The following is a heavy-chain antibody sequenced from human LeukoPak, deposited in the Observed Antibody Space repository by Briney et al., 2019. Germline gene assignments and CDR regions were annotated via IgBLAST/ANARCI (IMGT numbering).Heavy chain of an antibody. J-gene: IGHJ6*02. CDR1: GYTFTNYG. D-gene: IGHD3-10*01. V-gene: IGHV1-18*04. CDR3: ARTGPDYYGSGSYPLHYYGMDF. Sequence: ASVEVSCKASGYTFTNYGISWVRQAPGQGLEWMMWVNVYNGKREYAQKFQGRVTLTTDTSTTTAYMELRSLRFDDTAVYYCARTGPDYYGSGSYPLHYYGMDFWGQGTTVTVAS. CDR2: VNVYNGKR.